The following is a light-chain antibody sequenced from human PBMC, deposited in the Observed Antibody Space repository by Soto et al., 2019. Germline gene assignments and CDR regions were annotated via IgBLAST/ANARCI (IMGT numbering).Light chain of an antibody. J-gene: IGKJ3*01. Sequence: DIQMTQSPSSLSASVGDRVTITCRASQSIGSYLNWFQQKPGKAPKLLTYAATSLQSGVPSRFSGSGSGTDFTLTISSLQPQDFATYYCQESYSVPFFSFGPGTKVNIK. CDR3: QESYSVPFFS. V-gene: IGKV1-39*01. CDR1: QSIGSY. CDR2: AAT.